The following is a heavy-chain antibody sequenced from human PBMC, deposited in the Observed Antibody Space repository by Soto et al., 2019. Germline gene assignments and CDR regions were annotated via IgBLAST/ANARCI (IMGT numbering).Heavy chain of an antibody. J-gene: IGHJ3*01. Sequence: GGSLRLSCAASGFTFSSYWMHWVRQAPGKGLVWVSRINSYGSSTTYADSVKGRFTISRDNAKNTLYLQMNSLRAEDTALYYCARVSLPGSNAFEVWGQGTMVTVSS. D-gene: IGHD5-12*01. V-gene: IGHV3-74*01. CDR2: INSYGSST. CDR1: GFTFSSYW. CDR3: ARVSLPGSNAFEV.